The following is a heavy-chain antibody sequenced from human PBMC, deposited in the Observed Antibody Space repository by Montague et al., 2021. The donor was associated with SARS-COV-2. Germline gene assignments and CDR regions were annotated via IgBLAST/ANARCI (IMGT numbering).Heavy chain of an antibody. D-gene: IGHD3-10*01. CDR2: ISTRSTYT. V-gene: IGHV3-11*03. Sequence: SLRLSWSASGFTFSDRYMTWIRQAPGKGLEWLSYISTRSTYTNYADSVKGRFTISRDDAKNSLYLQMNSLRAEDTAVYYCASFTMVRGAPGYGMDVWGQGTTVTVSS. CDR3: ASFTMVRGAPGYGMDV. J-gene: IGHJ6*02. CDR1: GFTFSDRY.